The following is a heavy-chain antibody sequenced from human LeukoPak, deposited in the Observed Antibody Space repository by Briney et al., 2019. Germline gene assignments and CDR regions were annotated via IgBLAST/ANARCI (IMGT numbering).Heavy chain of an antibody. CDR2: IYTSGST. CDR1: GGSISTYY. J-gene: IGHJ4*02. Sequence: SSETLSLTCTASGGSISTYYWSWIRQPAGKGLEWIGRIYTSGSTNYNPSLKSRVTISVDTSKNQFSLKLSSVTAADTAVYYCARGGNGGFDYWGQGTLVTVSS. CDR3: ARGGNGGFDY. V-gene: IGHV4-4*07. D-gene: IGHD4-23*01.